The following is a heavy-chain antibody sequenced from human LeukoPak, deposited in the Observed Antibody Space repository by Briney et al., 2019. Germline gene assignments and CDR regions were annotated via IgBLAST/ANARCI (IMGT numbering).Heavy chain of an antibody. Sequence: PRASVKVSCKASGGTFSSYAISWVRQAPGQGLEWMGGIIPIFGTANYAQKFQGRVTITTDESTSTAYMELSSLRSEDTAVYYCAGAAAAGTPTTFSYWGQGTLVTVSS. CDR1: GGTFSSYA. CDR2: IIPIFGTA. J-gene: IGHJ4*02. D-gene: IGHD6-13*01. V-gene: IGHV1-69*05. CDR3: AGAAAAGTPTTFSY.